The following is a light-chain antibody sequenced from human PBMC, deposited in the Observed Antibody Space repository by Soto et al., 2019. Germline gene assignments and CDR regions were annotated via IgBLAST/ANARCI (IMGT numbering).Light chain of an antibody. Sequence: QSALTQPPSVSGSPGQSVTISCTGTSSDVGSYNRVSWYQQPPGTAPKLMIYDVSNRPSAVPDRFSGSKSGNTASLTISGLQPEDEADYYCSSFTSSSTYVFGPGTKVTVL. CDR1: SSDVGSYNR. CDR2: DVS. J-gene: IGLJ1*01. CDR3: SSFTSSSTYV. V-gene: IGLV2-18*02.